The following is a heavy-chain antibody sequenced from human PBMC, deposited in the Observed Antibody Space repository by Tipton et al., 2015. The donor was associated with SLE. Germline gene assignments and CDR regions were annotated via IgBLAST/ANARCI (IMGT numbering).Heavy chain of an antibody. Sequence: SLRLSCAAPGFTVSGNQMSWVRQAPGKGLEWVSVIYTGGTTFYADSVEGRVTISRDIFKNSLYLHMNSLRAEDTAVYYCATRIAAAGTDWYFDVWGRGTLVAVSP. V-gene: IGHV3-66*01. CDR3: ATRIAAAGTDWYFDV. D-gene: IGHD6-13*01. CDR2: IYTGGTT. J-gene: IGHJ2*01. CDR1: GFTVSGNQ.